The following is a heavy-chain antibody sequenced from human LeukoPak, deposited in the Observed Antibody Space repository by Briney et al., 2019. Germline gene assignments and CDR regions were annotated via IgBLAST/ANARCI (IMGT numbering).Heavy chain of an antibody. Sequence: ASVKVSCKASGYTFTSYGMHWVRQAPGQRLEWMGWINAGNGNTKYSQKFQGRVTITRDTSASTAYMELSSLRSEDTAVYYCARTTRGGGIRYPAYGMDVWGQGTLVTVSS. V-gene: IGHV1-3*01. CDR3: ARTTRGGGIRYPAYGMDV. CDR2: INAGNGNT. CDR1: GYTFTSYG. J-gene: IGHJ6*02. D-gene: IGHD2-15*01.